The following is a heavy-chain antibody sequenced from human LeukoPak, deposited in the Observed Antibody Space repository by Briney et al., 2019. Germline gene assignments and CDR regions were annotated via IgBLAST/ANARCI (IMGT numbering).Heavy chain of an antibody. CDR1: GGSISSGGYY. V-gene: IGHV4-31*03. CDR2: IYYSGST. CDR3: AREESGGSGSYYGYNWFDP. Sequence: SQTLSLTCTVSGGSISSGGYYWSWIRQHPGKGLEWIGYIYYSGSTYYNPSLKSRVTISVDTSKNQFSLKLSSVTAADTAVYYCAREESGGSGSYYGYNWFDPWGQGTLVTVSS. D-gene: IGHD3-10*01. J-gene: IGHJ5*02.